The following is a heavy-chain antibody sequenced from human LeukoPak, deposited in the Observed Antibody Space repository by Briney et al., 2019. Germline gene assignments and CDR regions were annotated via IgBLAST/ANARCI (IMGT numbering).Heavy chain of an antibody. D-gene: IGHD1-26*01. CDR2: IYTSGST. CDR1: GGSISSGSYY. CDR3: ARERGSYSPNWFDP. J-gene: IGHJ5*02. Sequence: SQTLSLTCTVSGGSISSGSYYWSWIRQPAGKGLEWIGRIYTSGSTNYNPSLKSRVTISVDTSKNQFSLKLSSVTAADTAVYYCARERGSYSPNWFDPWGQGTLVTVSS. V-gene: IGHV4-61*02.